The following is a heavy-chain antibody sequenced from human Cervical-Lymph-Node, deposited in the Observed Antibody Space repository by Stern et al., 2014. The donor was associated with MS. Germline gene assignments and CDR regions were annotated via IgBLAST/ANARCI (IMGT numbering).Heavy chain of an antibody. J-gene: IGHJ6*02. D-gene: IGHD3-10*01. V-gene: IGHV3-30-3*01. CDR2: ISYDGSKA. Sequence: VQLVESGGGVVQPGRSLRLSCAATGFNFSSYAMQCVRQAPGKGLEWVAVISYDGSKAYYAASLKGRFTISRDNSKKPLFWQMNSLRPEDTADYYCARDLLWFGEFDWGAMDVWGHGTTVTVPS. CDR1: GFNFSSYA. CDR3: ARDLLWFGEFDWGAMDV.